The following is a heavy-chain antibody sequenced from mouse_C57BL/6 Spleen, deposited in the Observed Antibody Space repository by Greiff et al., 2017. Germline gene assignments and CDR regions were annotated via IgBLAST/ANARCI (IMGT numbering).Heavy chain of an antibody. J-gene: IGHJ3*01. D-gene: IGHD2-4*01. CDR2: ISYDGSN. Sequence: EVQLQESGPGLVKPSQSLSLTCSVTGYSITSGYYWNWIRQFPGNKLEWMGYISYDGSNNYNPSLKNRISITRDTSKNQFFLKLNSVTTEDTATYYCASEGLPPFADWGQGTLVTVSA. CDR3: ASEGLPPFAD. CDR1: GYSITSGYY. V-gene: IGHV3-6*01.